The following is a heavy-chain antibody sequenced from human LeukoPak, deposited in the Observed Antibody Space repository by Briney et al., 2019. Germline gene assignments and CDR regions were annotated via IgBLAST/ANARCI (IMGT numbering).Heavy chain of an antibody. CDR1: GYTFTSYG. V-gene: IGHV1-18*01. CDR3: ARDSPMTTATPIDY. D-gene: IGHD4-17*01. CDR2: IGAYNGNT. J-gene: IGHJ4*02. Sequence: GASVKVSCKASGYTFTSYGISWVRQAPGQGLEWMGWIGAYNGNTNYAQKLQGRVTMTTDTSTSTAYMELRSLRSDDTAVYYCARDSPMTTATPIDYWGQGTLVTVSS.